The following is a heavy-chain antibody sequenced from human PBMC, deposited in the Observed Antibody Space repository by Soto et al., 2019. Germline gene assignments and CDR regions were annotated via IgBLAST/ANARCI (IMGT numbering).Heavy chain of an antibody. D-gene: IGHD3-22*01. Sequence: QAQLVESGGGVVLPGRSLRLSCAASGFTFSTYGMHWVRQAPGKGLEWVALISYDGNTAYYTDSVKGRFTISRDNSNNTLYLQMNSLRAEDTAVYYCAKETYYYDNRGLFDYWGEGTLVTVSS. CDR2: ISYDGNTA. CDR3: AKETYYYDNRGLFDY. CDR1: GFTFSTYG. V-gene: IGHV3-30*18. J-gene: IGHJ4*02.